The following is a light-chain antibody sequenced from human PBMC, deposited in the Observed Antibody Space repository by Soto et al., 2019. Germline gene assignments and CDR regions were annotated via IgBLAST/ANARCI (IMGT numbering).Light chain of an antibody. V-gene: IGLV2-14*01. J-gene: IGLJ2*01. CDR3: NSYTSSSTLV. CDR1: SSDVGGYNY. Sequence: QSALTQPASVSGSPGQPITISCTGTSSDVGGYNYVSWYQHHPGKAPKLMIYEVSDRPSGVSNRFSGSKSGNTASLTISGLQAEDEADYYCNSYTSSSTLVFGGGTKLTVL. CDR2: EVS.